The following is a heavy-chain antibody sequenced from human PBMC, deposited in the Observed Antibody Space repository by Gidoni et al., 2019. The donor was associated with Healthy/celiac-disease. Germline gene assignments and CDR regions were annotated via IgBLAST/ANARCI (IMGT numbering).Heavy chain of an antibody. D-gene: IGHD3-3*01. J-gene: IGHJ6*02. CDR1: GFTFSSYR. CDR3: ARAPYTGEKYEFWSDYYYYYGMDV. Sequence: EVQLVESGGGLVKPGGSLRLSCAASGFTFSSYRMNWVRQAPGKGLEWVASSSSSSSYIYYADSVKGRFTIYRDNAKNSLYLQMNSLRAEDTAVYYCARAPYTGEKYEFWSDYYYYYGMDVWGQGTTVTVSS. CDR2: SSSSSSYI. V-gene: IGHV3-21*01.